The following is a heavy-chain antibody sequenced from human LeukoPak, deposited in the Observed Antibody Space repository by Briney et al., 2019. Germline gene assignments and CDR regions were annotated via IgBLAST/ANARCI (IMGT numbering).Heavy chain of an antibody. J-gene: IGHJ4*02. CDR2: ISYDGSDK. CDR1: GFTFSSCG. CDR3: AKDREVPALDY. V-gene: IGHV3-30*18. D-gene: IGHD1-1*01. Sequence: PGRSLRLSCGASGFTFSSCGMHWARQAPGKGLEWVAAISYDGSDKYYADSVKGRFTISRDNSKNTVYLQMNSLRADDTAVYYCAKDREVPALDYWGQGTLVTVSS.